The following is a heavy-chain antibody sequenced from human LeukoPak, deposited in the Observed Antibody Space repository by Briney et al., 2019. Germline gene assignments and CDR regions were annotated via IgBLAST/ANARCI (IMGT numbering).Heavy chain of an antibody. CDR2: IKQDGSEK. J-gene: IGHJ5*02. V-gene: IGHV3-7*01. Sequence: PGGSLRLSCAASGFTFSSYWMSWVRQAPGKGLEWVANIKQDGSEKYYVDSVKGRFTISRDNAKNSLYLQMNSLRAEDTAVYYCARTQHDYGDYRNWFDPWGQGTLVTVSS. D-gene: IGHD4-17*01. CDR3: ARTQHDYGDYRNWFDP. CDR1: GFTFSSYW.